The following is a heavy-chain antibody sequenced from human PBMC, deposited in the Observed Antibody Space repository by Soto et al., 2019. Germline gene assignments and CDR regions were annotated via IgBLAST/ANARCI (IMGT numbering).Heavy chain of an antibody. Sequence: PSETLSLTCTVSGDSSVSSSSYYWGWIRQPPGKGLEWIGSIYYTGNTFYSPSFRSRLTISVDTSKSLFSLKLRSVTAADTATYYCASEVSSTDGMDVWGQGTTVTVSS. J-gene: IGHJ6*02. CDR2: IYYTGNT. CDR3: ASEVSSTDGMDV. V-gene: IGHV4-39*01. CDR1: GDSSVSSSSYY. D-gene: IGHD2-15*01.